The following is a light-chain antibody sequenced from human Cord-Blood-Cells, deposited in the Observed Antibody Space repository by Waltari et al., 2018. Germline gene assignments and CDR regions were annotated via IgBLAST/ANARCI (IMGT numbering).Light chain of an antibody. Sequence: SYELTQPPSVSVSPGQTASITCSGDKLGATYACWYQQKPGQSPVLVIYQDSKRPSGIPERFSGSNSGNTATLTISGTQAMDEADYYCQAWDSSTANVFGTGTKVTVL. CDR3: QAWDSSTANV. CDR1: KLGATY. J-gene: IGLJ1*01. V-gene: IGLV3-1*01. CDR2: QDS.